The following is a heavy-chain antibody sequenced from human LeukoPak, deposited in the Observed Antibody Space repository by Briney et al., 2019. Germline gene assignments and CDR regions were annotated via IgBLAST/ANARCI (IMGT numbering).Heavy chain of an antibody. D-gene: IGHD3-10*01. CDR3: AKDLYYGSGSYYDDY. J-gene: IGHJ4*02. CDR1: GFTLSNHW. Sequence: GGSLRLSCAASGFTLSNHWMHWVRQAPGKGLVWVSRISGDEIWTSYADSVKGRFIISRDNAKDTLYLQMNSLRTEDTAVYYCAKDLYYGSGSYYDDYWGQGTLVTVSS. V-gene: IGHV3-74*01. CDR2: ISGDEIWT.